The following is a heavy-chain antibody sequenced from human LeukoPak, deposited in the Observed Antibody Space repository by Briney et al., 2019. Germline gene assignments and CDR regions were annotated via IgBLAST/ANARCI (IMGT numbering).Heavy chain of an antibody. J-gene: IGHJ4*02. CDR3: ARFSLRFLEWLPRFDY. CDR1: GYTFTSYG. Sequence: ASVKVSFTASGYTFTSYGISWVRQAPGQGLKWMGWISAYNGNTNYAQKLQGRVTMTTDTSTSTAYMELRSLRSDDTAVYYCARFSLRFLEWLPRFDYWGQGTLVTVSS. CDR2: ISAYNGNT. V-gene: IGHV1-18*01. D-gene: IGHD3-3*01.